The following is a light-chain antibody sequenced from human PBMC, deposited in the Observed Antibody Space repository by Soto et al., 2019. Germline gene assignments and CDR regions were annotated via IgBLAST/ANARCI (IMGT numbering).Light chain of an antibody. CDR3: SSYTSSSTLEV. Sequence: QSALTQPASVSGSPGQSITISCTGTSSDVGGYNYVSWYQQHPGKAPKLMIYEVSNRPSGVSNRFSGSKSGNTASLTISGLQAEVEADYYCSSYTSSSTLEVFGGGTKLTVL. J-gene: IGLJ2*01. CDR1: SSDVGGYNY. V-gene: IGLV2-14*01. CDR2: EVS.